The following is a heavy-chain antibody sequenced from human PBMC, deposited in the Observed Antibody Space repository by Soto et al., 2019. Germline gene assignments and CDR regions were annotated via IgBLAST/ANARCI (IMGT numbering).Heavy chain of an antibody. D-gene: IGHD2-21*02. Sequence: QVQLVQSGAEEKKPGASVKVSCKASGYTFTSYAMHWVRQAPGQRLEWMGWINAGNGNTKYSQKFQGRVTITRDTYSSRAYMELSSLRSEDTAVYYCARSIVVVAALDYWGQGTLVTVSS. J-gene: IGHJ4*02. CDR3: ARSIVVVAALDY. CDR2: INAGNGNT. V-gene: IGHV1-3*05. CDR1: GYTFTSYA.